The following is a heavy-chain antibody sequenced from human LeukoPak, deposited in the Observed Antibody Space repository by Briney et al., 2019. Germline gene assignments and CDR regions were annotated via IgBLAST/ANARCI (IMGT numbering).Heavy chain of an antibody. Sequence: PGGSLRLSCAASGFTFSSYAMHWVRQAPGKGLEYVSAISSNGGSTYYANSVKGRFTISRDNSKNTLYLQMNNLRAEDTAMYYCAKVRWDTSGWYYLDSWGQGTLVTVSS. J-gene: IGHJ4*02. CDR1: GFTFSSYA. CDR2: ISSNGGST. D-gene: IGHD6-19*01. CDR3: AKVRWDTSGWYYLDS. V-gene: IGHV3-64*01.